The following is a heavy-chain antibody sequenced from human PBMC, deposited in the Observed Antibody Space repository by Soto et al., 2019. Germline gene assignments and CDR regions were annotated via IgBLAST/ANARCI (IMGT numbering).Heavy chain of an antibody. J-gene: IGHJ4*02. D-gene: IGHD6-19*01. CDR2: INAGNGNT. V-gene: IGHV1-3*01. CDR3: ATRGGMYSSGWYRYFDY. CDR1: GYTFTSYA. Sequence: GASVKVSCKASGYTFTSYAMHWVRQAPGQRLEWMGWINAGNGNTKYSQKFQGRVTITRDTSASTAYMELSSLRSGDTAVYYCATRGGMYSSGWYRYFDYWGQGTLVTVSS.